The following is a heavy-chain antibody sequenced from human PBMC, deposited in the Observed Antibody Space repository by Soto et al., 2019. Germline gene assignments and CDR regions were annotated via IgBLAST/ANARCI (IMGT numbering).Heavy chain of an antibody. Sequence: GGSLRLSCAASGFTFSTYWMNWVRQTPGKGLMWVSRISPDGSNRGYADSVEGRFTVSRDNAKNTLYLQMHSLRAEDTAMSYCASSGHLAPASPTDFDNWGEGTLVTVSS. D-gene: IGHD3-10*01. CDR2: ISPDGSNR. J-gene: IGHJ4*02. V-gene: IGHV3-74*01. CDR1: GFTFSTYW. CDR3: ASSGHLAPASPTDFDN.